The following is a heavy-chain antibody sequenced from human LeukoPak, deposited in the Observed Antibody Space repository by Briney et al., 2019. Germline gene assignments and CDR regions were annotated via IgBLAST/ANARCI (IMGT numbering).Heavy chain of an antibody. CDR2: INQNGDRK. D-gene: IGHD4-23*01. V-gene: IGHV3-7*01. CDR1: KLTFSHYW. J-gene: IGHJ6*03. CDR3: ARELSLRWRGYMDV. Sequence: GGSLRLSCAASKLTFSHYWMSWVRQAPGKGLQWVAAINQNGDRKEYVDSVKGRFTISRDNAKNSLYLQMNSLRAEDTAVYYCARELSLRWRGYMDVWGKGTTVTVSS.